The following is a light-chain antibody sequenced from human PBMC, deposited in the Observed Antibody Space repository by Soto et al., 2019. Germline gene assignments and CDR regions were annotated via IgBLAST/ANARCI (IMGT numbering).Light chain of an antibody. CDR1: SSDVGGYKY. Sequence: QSALTQPASVSGSPGQSITISCTGTSSDVGGYKYVSWYQQHPGKAPKVMIYDVSNRPAGVSNRFSGSKSGNTASLTISGLQDEDEVDYYCSSYTSSSTLYVFGTGTKLTVL. J-gene: IGLJ1*01. CDR3: SSYTSSSTLYV. V-gene: IGLV2-14*01. CDR2: DVS.